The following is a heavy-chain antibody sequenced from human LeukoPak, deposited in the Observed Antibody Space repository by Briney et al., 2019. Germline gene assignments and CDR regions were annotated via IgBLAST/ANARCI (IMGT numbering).Heavy chain of an antibody. J-gene: IGHJ4*02. V-gene: IGHV3-30-3*01. CDR3: AGETYYYDSSGYSGSY. CDR2: ISYDGSNK. D-gene: IGHD3-22*01. Sequence: GGSLRLSCVVSGFTFNTYTIHWVRQAPGKGLEWVAVISYDGSNKYYADSVKGRFTISRDNSKNTLYLQMNSLRAEDTAVYYCAGETYYYDSSGYSGSYWGQGTLVTVSS. CDR1: GFTFNTYT.